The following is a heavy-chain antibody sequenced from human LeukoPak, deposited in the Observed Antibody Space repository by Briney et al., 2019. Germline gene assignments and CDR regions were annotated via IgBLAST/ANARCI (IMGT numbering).Heavy chain of an antibody. D-gene: IGHD1-26*01. CDR1: GFTFSSYA. CDR2: ISGSGGST. CDR3: AKDTVGADDAFDI. V-gene: IGHV3-23*01. J-gene: IGHJ3*02. Sequence: GGSLRLSCAASGFTFSSYAMSWVRQAPGMGLAWVSAISGSGGSTYYADSVKSRFTISRDNSKNTLYLQMNSLRAEDTAVYYCAKDTVGADDAFDIWGQGTMVTVSS.